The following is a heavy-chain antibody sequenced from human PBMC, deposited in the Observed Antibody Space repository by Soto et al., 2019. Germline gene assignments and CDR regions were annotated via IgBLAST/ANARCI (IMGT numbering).Heavy chain of an antibody. CDR2: IRSKAYGGTT. J-gene: IGHJ5*02. CDR3: TRDRIQLWVRDWFDP. Sequence: LRLSCTASGFTFGDYAMSWVRQAPGKGLEWVGFIRSKAYGGTTEYAASAKGRFTISRDDSKSIAYLQMDSLKTEDTAVYYCTRDRIQLWVRDWFDPWGQGTLVTVSS. V-gene: IGHV3-49*04. D-gene: IGHD5-18*01. CDR1: GFTFGDYA.